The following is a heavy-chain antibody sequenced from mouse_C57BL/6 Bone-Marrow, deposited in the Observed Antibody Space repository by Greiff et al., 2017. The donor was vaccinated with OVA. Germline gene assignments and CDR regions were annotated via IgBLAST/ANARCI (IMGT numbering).Heavy chain of an antibody. J-gene: IGHJ2*01. CDR2: IYPGGGYT. CDR3: HSSGYGLFCY. V-gene: IGHV1-63*01. Sequence: QVQLQQSGAELVRPGTSVKMSCKASGYTFTNYWIGWAKQRPGHGLEWIGDIYPGGGYTNYNEKFKGKATLTADTSSSTAYMQFSSLTSEDSAIYYCHSSGYGLFCYWGKGTTLTVSS. CDR1: GYTFTNYW. D-gene: IGHD3-2*02.